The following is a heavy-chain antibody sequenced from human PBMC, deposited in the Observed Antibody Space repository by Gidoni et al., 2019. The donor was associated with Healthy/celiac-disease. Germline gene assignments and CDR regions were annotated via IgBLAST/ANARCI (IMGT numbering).Heavy chain of an antibody. Sequence: QVQLVQSGAEVKKPGASVKVSCKASGYTFTSYYMHWVRQAPGQGLEWMGIINPSGGSTSYAQKFQGRVTMTRDTSTSTVYMELSSLRSEDTAVYYCARDGGSSGYYYVNLDYWGQGTLVTVSS. D-gene: IGHD3-22*01. J-gene: IGHJ4*02. V-gene: IGHV1-46*01. CDR1: GYTFTSYY. CDR2: INPSGGST. CDR3: ARDGGSSGYYYVNLDY.